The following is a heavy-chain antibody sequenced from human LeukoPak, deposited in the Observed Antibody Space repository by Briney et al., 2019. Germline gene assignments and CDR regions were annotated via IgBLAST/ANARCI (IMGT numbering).Heavy chain of an antibody. D-gene: IGHD4-23*01. J-gene: IGHJ6*03. CDR2: ISAYNGNT. Sequence: ASVKVSCKASGYTFTSYGISWVRQAPGQGLEWTGWISAYNGNTNYAQKLQGRVTMTTDASTSTAYMELRSLRSDDTAVYYCATLVTPYYMDVWGKGTTVTVSS. CDR3: ATLVTPYYMDV. V-gene: IGHV1-18*01. CDR1: GYTFTSYG.